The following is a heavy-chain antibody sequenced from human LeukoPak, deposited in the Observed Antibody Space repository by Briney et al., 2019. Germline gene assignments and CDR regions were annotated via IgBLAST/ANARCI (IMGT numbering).Heavy chain of an antibody. V-gene: IGHV1-18*04. D-gene: IGHD3-10*01. Sequence: ASVKVSCKASGYTFTSYGINWVRQAPGQGLEWMGWVSPYNGNTNYAQKLQGRVTLTTDTSTSTACMELRSLRSDDTAVYYCARAHLWFGELLYYFDYWGQGTLVTVSS. CDR3: ARAHLWFGELLYYFDY. CDR2: VSPYNGNT. CDR1: GYTFTSYG. J-gene: IGHJ4*02.